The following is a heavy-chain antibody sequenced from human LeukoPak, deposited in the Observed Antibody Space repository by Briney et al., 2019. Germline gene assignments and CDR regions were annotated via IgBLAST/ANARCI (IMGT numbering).Heavy chain of an antibody. V-gene: IGHV3-11*04. Sequence: PGGSLRLSCAASGFTFSDYYMSWIRQAPGKGLEGVSYISSSGSTIYYADSVKGRFTISRDNAKNSLYLQMNSLRAEDTAVYYCAREGLRGASRYYYYGMDVWGQGTTVTVSS. CDR1: GFTFSDYY. J-gene: IGHJ6*02. CDR3: AREGLRGASRYYYYGMDV. D-gene: IGHD3-10*01. CDR2: ISSSGSTI.